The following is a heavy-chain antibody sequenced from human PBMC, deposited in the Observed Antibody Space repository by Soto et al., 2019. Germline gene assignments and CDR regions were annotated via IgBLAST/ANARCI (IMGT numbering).Heavy chain of an antibody. V-gene: IGHV4-59*01. CDR3: VRALNMYDFWSGYYWFDP. J-gene: IGHJ5*02. Sequence: SETLSLTCTVSGGSISSYYWSWIRQPPGKGLEWIGYIYYSGSTNYNPSLKSRVTISVDTSKNQFSLKLSSVTAADTAVYYCVRALNMYDFWSGYYWFDPWGQGTLVTVSS. CDR1: GGSISSYY. D-gene: IGHD3-3*01. CDR2: IYYSGST.